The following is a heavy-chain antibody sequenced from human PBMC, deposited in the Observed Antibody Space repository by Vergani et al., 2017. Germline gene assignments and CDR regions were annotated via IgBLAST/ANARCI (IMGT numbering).Heavy chain of an antibody. CDR1: GFPFSGSY. J-gene: IGHJ4*02. CDR3: TAYNMEASIH. Sequence: EVQLVESGGGLLKPGESLRLSCAVSGFPFSGSYMTWVRQAPGKGLEWVSRIKFRVNGDATDYAAPVKGRLTISRDGSKETLYLQMNSLKIEDTGVYYCTAYNMEASIHWGQGTLVTVSS. D-gene: IGHD1-1*01. V-gene: IGHV3-15*01. CDR2: IKFRVNGDAT.